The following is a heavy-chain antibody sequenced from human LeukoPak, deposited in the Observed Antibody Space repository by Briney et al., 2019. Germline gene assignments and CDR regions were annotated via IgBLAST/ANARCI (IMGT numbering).Heavy chain of an antibody. D-gene: IGHD3-22*01. CDR3: ARDAITMIVVDAFDI. J-gene: IGHJ3*02. CDR2: INHSGGT. V-gene: IGHV4-34*01. Sequence: SEALSLTCAVYGGSFSGYYWSWIRQPPGKGLEWIGEINHSGGTNYNPSLKSRVTISVDTSKNQFSLKLSSVTAADTAVYYCARDAITMIVVDAFDIWGQGTMVTVSS. CDR1: GGSFSGYY.